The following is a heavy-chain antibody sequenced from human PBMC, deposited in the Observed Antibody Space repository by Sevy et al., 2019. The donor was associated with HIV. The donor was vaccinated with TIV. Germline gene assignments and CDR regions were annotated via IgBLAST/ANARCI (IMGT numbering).Heavy chain of an antibody. V-gene: IGHV3-23*01. CDR3: AKDRITMIGDAFDV. J-gene: IGHJ3*01. Sequence: GGSLRLSCAASGFTFSSYAMSWVRQAPGKGLEWVSGLSGYGGSTYYADSVMGRFTISRDNSKNTLYLQMNSLRAEDTAVYYCAKDRITMIGDAFDVWGQGTMVTVSS. CDR1: GFTFSSYA. CDR2: LSGYGGST. D-gene: IGHD3-22*01.